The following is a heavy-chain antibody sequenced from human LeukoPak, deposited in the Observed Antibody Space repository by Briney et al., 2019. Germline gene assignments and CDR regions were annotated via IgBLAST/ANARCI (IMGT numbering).Heavy chain of an antibody. CDR2: ISSDGSRD. Sequence: PGGSLRLSCAGSGFTFSSFALHWVRLAPGKGLEWVAVISSDGSRDYDSDSVKGRFTIYRDNSKNTLDLQMNSLRPDDVALYYCAKEVVPEWSDMWFGELFDSWGQEILVTVSS. J-gene: IGHJ4*02. V-gene: IGHV3-30*04. D-gene: IGHD3-10*01. CDR1: GFTFSSFA. CDR3: AKEVVPEWSDMWFGELFDS.